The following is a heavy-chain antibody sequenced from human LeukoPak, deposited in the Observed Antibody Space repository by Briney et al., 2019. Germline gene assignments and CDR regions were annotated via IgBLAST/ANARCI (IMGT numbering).Heavy chain of an antibody. J-gene: IGHJ4*02. Sequence: ASVKVSCKASGGTFSSYAITWVRQAPGQGLEWMGRIIPILGIANYAQKFQGRVTITADKSTSTAYMELSSLRSEDTAVYYCARDHGLADYYGSGSPPTDWGQGTLVTVSS. V-gene: IGHV1-69*04. CDR1: GGTFSSYA. CDR3: ARDHGLADYYGSGSPPTD. CDR2: IIPILGIA. D-gene: IGHD3-10*01.